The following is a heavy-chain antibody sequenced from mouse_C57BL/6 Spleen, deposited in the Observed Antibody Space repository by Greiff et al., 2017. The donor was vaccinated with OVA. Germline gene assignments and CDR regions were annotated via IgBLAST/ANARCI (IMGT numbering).Heavy chain of an antibody. Sequence: QVQLQQPGAELVMPGASVKLSCKASGYTFTSYWMHWVKQRPGQGLEWIGEIDPADSYTNYNQKFKGKATLTVDKSSSTAYMQPSSLTSEDSAVYYCASSIDGYYPFAYWGQGTLVTVSA. V-gene: IGHV1-69*01. CDR3: ASSIDGYYPFAY. J-gene: IGHJ3*01. D-gene: IGHD2-3*01. CDR1: GYTFTSYW. CDR2: IDPADSYT.